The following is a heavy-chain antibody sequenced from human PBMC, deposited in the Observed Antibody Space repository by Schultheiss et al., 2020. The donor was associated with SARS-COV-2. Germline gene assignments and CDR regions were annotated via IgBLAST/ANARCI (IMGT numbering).Heavy chain of an antibody. D-gene: IGHD3-9*01. CDR3: ARVQNTLTGFDY. J-gene: IGHJ4*02. V-gene: IGHV4-4*07. CDR2: IYASGST. Sequence: SETLSLTCTVSGGSISSYYWSWIRQPAGKGLEWIGRIYASGSTTYNPSLKSRVALSVDTSKNQFSLQLNSVTADDTAVYYCARVQNTLTGFDYWGQGILVTVSS. CDR1: GGSISSYY.